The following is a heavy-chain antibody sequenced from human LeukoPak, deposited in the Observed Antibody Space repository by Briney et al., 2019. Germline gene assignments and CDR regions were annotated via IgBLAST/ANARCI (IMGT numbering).Heavy chain of an antibody. CDR3: ARGSFNYNSGGYYDNPPLDY. Sequence: GASVRVSCKASGYTFASYYMNWVRQAPGQGLEWVGMINPSGGSTNYAQKFQGRVTVTRDTSTSTVYMELSSLRSEDTAVYYCARGSFNYNSGGYYDNPPLDYWGQGTLVTVSS. CDR2: INPSGGST. D-gene: IGHD3-22*01. CDR1: GYTFASYY. V-gene: IGHV1-46*01. J-gene: IGHJ4*02.